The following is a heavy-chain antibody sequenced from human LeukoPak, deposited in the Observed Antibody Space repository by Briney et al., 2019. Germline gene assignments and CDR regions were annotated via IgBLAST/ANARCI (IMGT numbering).Heavy chain of an antibody. D-gene: IGHD5-18*01. V-gene: IGHV4-61*02. Sequence: SQTLSLTCTVSGGSISSGSYYWSWIRQPAGKGLEWIGRIYTSGSTNYNPSLKSRVTISVDTSKNQFSLKLSSVTAADTAVYYCAVRGRGYSYGSYYYCMDVWGKGTTVTVSS. CDR1: GGSISSGSYY. CDR2: IYTSGST. J-gene: IGHJ6*03. CDR3: AVRGRGYSYGSYYYCMDV.